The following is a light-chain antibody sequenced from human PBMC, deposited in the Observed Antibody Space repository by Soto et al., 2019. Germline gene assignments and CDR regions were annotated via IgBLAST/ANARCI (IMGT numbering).Light chain of an antibody. Sequence: DIQMTQSPSFLSPSIGDRVTITCRASQGIRDDLSWFQQKPGKAPERLIYRASFLQAGVPSRFSSSGSGTEFTLTIISLQPEDFATYYCLQHSSYPFTFGPGTEVHVK. CDR3: LQHSSYPFT. CDR2: RAS. CDR1: QGIRDD. V-gene: IGKV1-17*01. J-gene: IGKJ3*01.